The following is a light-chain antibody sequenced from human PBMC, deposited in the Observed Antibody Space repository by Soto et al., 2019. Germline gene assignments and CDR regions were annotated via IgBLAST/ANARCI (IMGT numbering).Light chain of an antibody. J-gene: IGKJ4*01. CDR2: GAS. Sequence: IVMTQSPATLSVSPGERAPLSCRASQSVSSSHLAWYHQKPGQAPRLLISGASNRVTGIPARFSGTGSGTEFGLTISSLEPEDSAVYYCQQRNNWVTFGGGTKVDIK. CDR3: QQRNNWVT. CDR1: QSVSSSH. V-gene: IGKV3D-20*02.